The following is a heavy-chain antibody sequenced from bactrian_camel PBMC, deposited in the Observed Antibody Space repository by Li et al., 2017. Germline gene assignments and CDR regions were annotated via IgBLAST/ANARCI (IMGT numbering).Heavy chain of an antibody. CDR3: ATGYGSSSLSTP. CDR1: GFTFSSYA. V-gene: IGHV3S40*01. Sequence: VQLVESGGGLVQPGGSLRLSCAASGFTFSSYAMSWVRQAPGKGLEWVSAIASGGGTTYYADSMKGRFTISRDNAKNTVYLQMNDLTSEDTALYCCATGYGSSSLSTPRGQGTQVTV. D-gene: IGHD6*01. CDR2: IASGGGTT. J-gene: IGHJ4*01.